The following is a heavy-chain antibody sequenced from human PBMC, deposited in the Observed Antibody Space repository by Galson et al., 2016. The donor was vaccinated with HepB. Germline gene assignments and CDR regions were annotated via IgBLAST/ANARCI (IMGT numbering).Heavy chain of an antibody. CDR3: ATLRLAVAGTINPVHSSYYFGMDV. CDR2: ISHIGNS. Sequence: ETLSLTCAVYGGSFSDYFWSWVRQPPGKGLEWIGEISHIGNSNYNPSLQSRVTISIDTSKRQFSLYLNSVTAADTAVYYGATLRLAVAGTINPVHSSYYFGMDVWGLGTTVFVSS. D-gene: IGHD6-19*01. CDR1: GGSFSDYF. J-gene: IGHJ6*02. V-gene: IGHV4-34*01.